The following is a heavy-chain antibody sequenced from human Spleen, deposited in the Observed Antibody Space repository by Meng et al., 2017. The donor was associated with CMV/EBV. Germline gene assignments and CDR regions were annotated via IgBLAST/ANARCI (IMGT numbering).Heavy chain of an antibody. Sequence: ASVKVSCKASGYTFTSYGLTWVRQAPGQGLEWMGWISAYNGNTNYAQKFQGRVTMTTDTSTSTGYMELRSLRADDTAAYYCASWSPTVPAAIHYYFAMDVWGQGTTVTVSS. V-gene: IGHV1-18*01. CDR3: ASWSPTVPAAIHYYFAMDV. CDR2: ISAYNGNT. CDR1: GYTFTSYG. J-gene: IGHJ6*02. D-gene: IGHD2-2*02.